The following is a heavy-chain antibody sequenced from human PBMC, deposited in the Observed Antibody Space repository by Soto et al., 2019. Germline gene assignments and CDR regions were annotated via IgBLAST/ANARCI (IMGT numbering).Heavy chain of an antibody. J-gene: IGHJ3*02. Sequence: QVQLVQSGAEVKTPGAAVKVSCRTSGYTFITYGISWVRQAPGQGLEWMGWISTNSGQTNYGEKFQKRASLTTDGSTRTVYMELKSLTSDDTATYYCAREVVWGITLDRGAVARGFDIWGQGTTVVVSS. D-gene: IGHD3-10*01. CDR3: AREVVWGITLDRGAVARGFDI. CDR2: ISTNSGQT. CDR1: GYTFITYG. V-gene: IGHV1-18*01.